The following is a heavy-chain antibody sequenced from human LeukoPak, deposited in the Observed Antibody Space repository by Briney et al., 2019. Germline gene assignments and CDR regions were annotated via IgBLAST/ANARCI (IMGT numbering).Heavy chain of an antibody. CDR2: IVVGSGNT. CDR1: GFTFTSSA. Sequence: SVTVSCKASGFTFTSSAVQWVRQARGQRREWIGWIVVGSGNTKYAQKFQQRVTITRDMSTSTAYMELSSLSSEDTAVYYCARDPNRGSYPFNWFDPWGQGTLVTVSS. D-gene: IGHD1-26*01. J-gene: IGHJ5*02. CDR3: ARDPNRGSYPFNWFDP. V-gene: IGHV1-58*01.